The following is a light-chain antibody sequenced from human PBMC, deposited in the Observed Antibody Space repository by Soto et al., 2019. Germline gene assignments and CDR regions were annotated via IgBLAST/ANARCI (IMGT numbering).Light chain of an antibody. CDR3: SSYTSSSTPVV. V-gene: IGLV2-14*01. Sequence: QSVLTQPASVSGSPGQSITISCTGTSRDVGGYNYVSWYQQHPGKAPKLMIYDVSNRPSGVSNRVSGSKSGNTASLTISGLQAEDEADYYCSSYTSSSTPVVFGGGTKLT. CDR2: DVS. J-gene: IGLJ2*01. CDR1: SRDVGGYNY.